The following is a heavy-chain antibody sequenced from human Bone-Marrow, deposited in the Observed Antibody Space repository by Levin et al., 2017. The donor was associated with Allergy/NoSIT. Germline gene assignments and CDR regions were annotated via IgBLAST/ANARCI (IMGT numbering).Heavy chain of an antibody. CDR2: FDPEEGET. CDR1: GDTLIDLS. CDR3: ATGPHTVTTPY. D-gene: IGHD4-17*01. J-gene: IGHJ4*02. Sequence: GGSLRLSCKVSGDTLIDLSMHWVRQAPGKGLEWMGGFDPEEGETVYTPKFQGRVTMTEDTSTDTAYMELSSLTSEDTAVYYCATGPHTVTTPYWGQGTLVTVSS. V-gene: IGHV1-24*01.